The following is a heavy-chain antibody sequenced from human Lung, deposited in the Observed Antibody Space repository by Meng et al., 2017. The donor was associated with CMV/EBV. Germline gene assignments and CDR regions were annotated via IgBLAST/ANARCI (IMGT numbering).Heavy chain of an antibody. Sequence: GSLRLSCAVYGGSFSDYYWSWFRQPPGEALEWIGEVDHRGSTNYNPSLRSRATISIDTSKLQFSLRLASVTAADSAVYFCARRESLVMVPANLRWFDPWGQGTXVTVYS. CDR2: VDHRGST. D-gene: IGHD2-8*01. J-gene: IGHJ5*02. V-gene: IGHV4-34*01. CDR1: GGSFSDYY. CDR3: ARRESLVMVPANLRWFDP.